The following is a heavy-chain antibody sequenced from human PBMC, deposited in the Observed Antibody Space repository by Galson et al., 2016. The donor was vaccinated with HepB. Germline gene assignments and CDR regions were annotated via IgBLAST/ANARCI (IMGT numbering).Heavy chain of an antibody. CDR1: GFTVSWNY. CDR2: IYSGGDT. CDR3: ARKTDTAAPGDY. Sequence: SLRLSCAASGFTVSWNYMGWVRQAPGKGLECVSVIYSGGDTYYAASVKGRFTISRDNSKNALYLQMNNLRAEDTAVYYCARKTDTAAPGDYWGQGTLVTVSS. D-gene: IGHD5-18*01. V-gene: IGHV3-66*01. J-gene: IGHJ4*02.